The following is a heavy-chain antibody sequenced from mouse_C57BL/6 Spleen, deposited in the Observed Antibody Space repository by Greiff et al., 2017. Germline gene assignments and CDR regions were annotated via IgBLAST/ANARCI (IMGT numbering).Heavy chain of an antibody. Sequence: QVQLKESGAELARPGASVKLSCKASGYTFTSYGISWVKQRTGQGLEWIGEIYPRSGNTYYNEKFKGKATLTADKSSSTAYMELRSLTSEDSAVYFCARTYYSNYVGFAYWGQETLVTVSA. CDR2: IYPRSGNT. J-gene: IGHJ3*01. CDR1: GYTFTSYG. CDR3: ARTYYSNYVGFAY. V-gene: IGHV1-81*01. D-gene: IGHD2-5*01.